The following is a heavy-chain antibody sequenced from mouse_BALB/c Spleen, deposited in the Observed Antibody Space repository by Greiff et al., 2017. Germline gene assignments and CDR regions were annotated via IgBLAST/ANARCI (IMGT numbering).Heavy chain of an antibody. CDR3: ARGGGNYRFAY. CDR2: ISSGGST. V-gene: IGHV5-6-5*01. CDR1: GFTFSSYA. Sequence: DVMLVESGGGLVKPGGSLKLSCAASGFTFSSYAMSWVRQTPEKRLEWVASISSGGSTYYPDSVKGRFTISRDNARNILYLQMSSLRSEDTAMYYCARGGGNYRFAYWGQGTLVTVSA. D-gene: IGHD2-1*01. J-gene: IGHJ3*01.